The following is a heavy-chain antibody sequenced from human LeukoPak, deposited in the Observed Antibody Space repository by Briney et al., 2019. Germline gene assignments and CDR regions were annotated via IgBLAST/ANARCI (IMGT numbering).Heavy chain of an antibody. Sequence: SVKLSCKASGFTFTSSAMPWVRQARGQRLESIGWIVVGSGNTNYAQKFQERVTITRDMSTSTAYMELSSLRSEDTAVYYCAADYYDSSGYYDHWYFDLWGRGTLVTVSS. CDR3: AADYYDSSGYYDHWYFDL. CDR1: GFTFTSSA. D-gene: IGHD3-22*01. V-gene: IGHV1-58*02. CDR2: IVVGSGNT. J-gene: IGHJ2*01.